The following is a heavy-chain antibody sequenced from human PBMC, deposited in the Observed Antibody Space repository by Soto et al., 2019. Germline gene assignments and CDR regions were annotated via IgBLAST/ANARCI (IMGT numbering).Heavy chain of an antibody. CDR1: GGSISSGGYS. J-gene: IGHJ4*02. CDR3: ARGDGYNYGGSFDY. V-gene: IGHV4-30-2*01. CDR2: IYHSGST. Sequence: QLQLQESGSGLVKPSQALSLTCAVSGGSISSGGYSWSWIRQPPGKGLEWIGYIYHSGSTYYNPSLKSRVTLSVDRSKNQFSLKLSSVTAADTAVYYCARGDGYNYGGSFDYWGQGTLVTVSS. D-gene: IGHD5-12*01.